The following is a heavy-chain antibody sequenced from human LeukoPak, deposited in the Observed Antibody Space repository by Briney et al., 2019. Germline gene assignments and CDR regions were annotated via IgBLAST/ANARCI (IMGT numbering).Heavy chain of an antibody. V-gene: IGHV3-23*01. CDR2: ITGSSTWT. D-gene: IGHD3-16*01. J-gene: IGHJ2*01. CDR1: GFTFRTYG. CDR3: ARELVSLGAGYFDL. Sequence: GGSLRLFCEASGFTFRTYGMTWVRQAPGKGREGLSGITGSSTWTYYADSVRCRFTISRDNSKNTLHLQMNNLTADDTAIYYCARELVSLGAGYFDLWGRGTLVTVSS.